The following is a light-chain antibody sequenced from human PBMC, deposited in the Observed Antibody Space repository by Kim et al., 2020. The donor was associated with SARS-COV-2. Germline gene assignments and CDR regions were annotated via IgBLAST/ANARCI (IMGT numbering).Light chain of an antibody. CDR3: QQYLSYWT. CDR2: KAS. V-gene: IGKV1-5*03. CDR1: QSISSW. J-gene: IGKJ1*01. Sequence: DIQMTQSPSTLSASVGDRVTITCRASQSISSWLAWYQQKPGKAPKLLIYKASSLQSGVPSRFSGSGSGTEFTLTISSLQPDDFATYYCQQYLSYWTFGQGTKVDIK.